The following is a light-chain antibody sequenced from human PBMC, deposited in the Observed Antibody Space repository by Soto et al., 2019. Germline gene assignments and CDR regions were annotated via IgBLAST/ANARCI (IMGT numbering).Light chain of an antibody. CDR1: QSIVTY. V-gene: IGKV1-9*01. CDR3: QQLNSFPIP. J-gene: IGKJ5*01. CDR2: AAS. Sequence: DIQMNQSPASLSASVGDRVTITCRASQSIVTYLNWYLQKPGKAPKLLIYAASTLQSGVPSRFSGSGSGTEFTLTITSLQPEDFATYYCQQLNSFPIPFGQGTRLEIK.